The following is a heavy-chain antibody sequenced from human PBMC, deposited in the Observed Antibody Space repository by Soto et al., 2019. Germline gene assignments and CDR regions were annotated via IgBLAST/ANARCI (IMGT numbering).Heavy chain of an antibody. CDR1: GFTFSSYW. V-gene: IGHV3-74*01. CDR3: ARVSGYSYGLYYYYYYGMDV. D-gene: IGHD5-18*01. CDR2: INSDGSST. Sequence: PGGSLRLSCAASGFTFSSYWMHWVRQAPGKGLVWVSRINSDGSSTSYADSVKGRFTISRDNAKNTLYLQMNSLRAEDTAVYYCARVSGYSYGLYYYYYYGMDVWGQGTTVTVSS. J-gene: IGHJ6*02.